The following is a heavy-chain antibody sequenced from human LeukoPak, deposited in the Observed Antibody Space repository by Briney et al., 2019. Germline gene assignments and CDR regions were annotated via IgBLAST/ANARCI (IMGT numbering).Heavy chain of an antibody. D-gene: IGHD1-26*01. J-gene: IGHJ4*02. Sequence: GGSLRLSCAASGFTFSSYSMNWVRQAPGKGLEWVSSISSSSSYIYYADSVKGRFTISRDNAKNSLYLQMNSMRADDTDVYYCARVERDSGSYFGDYWGQGTLVTVSS. V-gene: IGHV3-21*01. CDR1: GFTFSSYS. CDR3: ARVERDSGSYFGDY. CDR2: ISSSSSYI.